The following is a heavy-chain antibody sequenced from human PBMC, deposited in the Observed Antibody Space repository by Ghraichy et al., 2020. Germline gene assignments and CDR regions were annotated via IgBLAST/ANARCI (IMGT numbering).Heavy chain of an antibody. CDR1: GGSISSYY. CDR3: ARDSPRFRYYYDSSGYSHWYFDL. CDR2: IYYSGST. Sequence: SETLSLTCTVSGGSISSYYWSWIRQPPGKGLEWIGYIYYSGSTNYNPSLKSRVTISVDTSKNQFSLKLSSVTAADTAVYYCARDSPRFRYYYDSSGYSHWYFDLWGRGTLVTVSS. J-gene: IGHJ2*01. V-gene: IGHV4-59*01. D-gene: IGHD3-22*01.